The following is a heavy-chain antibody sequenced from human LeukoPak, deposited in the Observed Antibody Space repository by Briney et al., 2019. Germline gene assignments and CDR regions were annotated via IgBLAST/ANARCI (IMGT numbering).Heavy chain of an antibody. CDR1: GYTFTSYG. CDR2: ISAYNGNT. J-gene: IGHJ4*02. CDR3: ARAPPGMIMGPGDY. Sequence: GASVKVSCKASGYTFTSYGISWVRQAPGQGLEWMGWISAYNGNTNYAQDLQGRVTMTIDTSTTTAYMELRSLKSDDTAVYYCARAPPGMIMGPGDYWGQGALVIVSS. D-gene: IGHD3-22*01. V-gene: IGHV1-18*01.